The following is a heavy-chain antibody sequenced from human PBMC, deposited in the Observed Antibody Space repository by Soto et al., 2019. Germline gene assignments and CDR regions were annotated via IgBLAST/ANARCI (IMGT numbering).Heavy chain of an antibody. CDR1: GFSISSGGYS. Sequence: SETLCLTCAVSGFSISSGGYSWSWIRQPPGKGLEWIGYIYHSGSTYYNPSLKSRVTISVDRSKNQFSLKLSSVTAADTAVYYCARALQVAGQEMEYYFDYWGQGTLVTVSS. D-gene: IGHD6-19*01. V-gene: IGHV4-30-2*01. J-gene: IGHJ4*02. CDR2: IYHSGST. CDR3: ARALQVAGQEMEYYFDY.